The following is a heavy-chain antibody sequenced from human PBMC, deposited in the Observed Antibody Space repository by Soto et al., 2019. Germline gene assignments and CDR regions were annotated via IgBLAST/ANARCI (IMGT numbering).Heavy chain of an antibody. CDR2: ISAYNGNT. CDR1: GYTFTSYG. D-gene: IGHD3-3*01. V-gene: IGHV1-18*01. Sequence: QVQLVQSGAEVKKPGASVKVSCKASGYTFTSYGISWVRQAPGQGLEWMGWISAYNGNTNYAQKLQGRVTMTTDTSTSTAYMELRSLRSDETAVYYCALNTYYDFWSGSDDYYYYGMDVWGQGTTVTVSS. J-gene: IGHJ6*02. CDR3: ALNTYYDFWSGSDDYYYYGMDV.